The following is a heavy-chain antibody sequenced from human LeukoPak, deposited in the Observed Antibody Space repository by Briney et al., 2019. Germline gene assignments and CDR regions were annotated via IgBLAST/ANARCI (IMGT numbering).Heavy chain of an antibody. Sequence: SETLSLTCTVSGGSVSSGSYYWSWIRQPPGKGLEWIGYIYYSGSINYNPSLKSRVTISVDTSKNQFSLKLSSVTAADTAVYYCAAEVGDYVDYWGQGTLVTVSS. J-gene: IGHJ4*02. CDR2: IYYSGSI. CDR3: AAEVGDYVDY. V-gene: IGHV4-61*01. D-gene: IGHD1-26*01. CDR1: GGSVSSGSYY.